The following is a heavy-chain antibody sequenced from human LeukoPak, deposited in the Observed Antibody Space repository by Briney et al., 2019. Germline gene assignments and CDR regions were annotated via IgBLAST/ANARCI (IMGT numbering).Heavy chain of an antibody. Sequence: GGSLRLSCAASGFTFSSYWMHWVRQAPGKGLVWVSRINNDGSSTPYADSVKGRFTISRDNAKNTLYLQMNSLRAEDTAVYYCARSNYGCHDCWGQGTLVTVSS. J-gene: IGHJ4*02. V-gene: IGHV3-74*01. D-gene: IGHD4-11*01. CDR2: INNDGSST. CDR1: GFTFSSYW. CDR3: ARSNYGCHDC.